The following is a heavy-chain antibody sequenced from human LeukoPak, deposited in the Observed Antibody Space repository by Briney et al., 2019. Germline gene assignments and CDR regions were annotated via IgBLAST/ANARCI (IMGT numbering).Heavy chain of an antibody. CDR1: GGSISSSSYY. V-gene: IGHV4-39*01. Sequence: SETLSLTCTVSGGSISSSSYYWGWIRQPPGKGLEGSGSIYYSGSTYYNPSLKSRFPISVDTSKNQFYLKLSSVTAADTAVYYCARQKAYYDILTGYYPRREVDYWGQGTLVTVSS. D-gene: IGHD3-9*01. CDR2: IYYSGST. CDR3: ARQKAYYDILTGYYPRREVDY. J-gene: IGHJ4*02.